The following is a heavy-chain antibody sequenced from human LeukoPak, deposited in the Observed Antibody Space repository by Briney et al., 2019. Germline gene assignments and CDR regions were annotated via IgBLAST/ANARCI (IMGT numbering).Heavy chain of an antibody. CDR3: AGVEMACQLDY. CDR2: IIPVLGTP. V-gene: IGHV1-69*04. CDR1: GDTFRNYA. J-gene: IGHJ4*02. D-gene: IGHD5-24*01. Sequence: GASVKVSCKGSGDTFRNYAINWVRQAPGLGLEWMGRIIPVLGTPHYAHNFQGRVTITADRSMSTGYMELSSLRSDDTAVYYCAGVEMACQLDYWGQGTLVTVSS.